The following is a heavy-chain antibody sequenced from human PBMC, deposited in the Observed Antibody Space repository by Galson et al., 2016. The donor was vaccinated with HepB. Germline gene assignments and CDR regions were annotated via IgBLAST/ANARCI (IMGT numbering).Heavy chain of an antibody. J-gene: IGHJ5*02. CDR1: GGSFSAYY. Sequence: LSLTCAVYGGSFSAYYWSWIRQPPGKGLEWLGRIFHDGDTSYNPSLERRLTMSVDTSKNQFSLRLTSVTASDTATYYCARDRDPGGMLTGYYPWGQGTRVTVSS. V-gene: IGHV4-34*12. CDR3: ARDRDPGGMLTGYYP. CDR2: IFHDGDT. D-gene: IGHD3-9*01.